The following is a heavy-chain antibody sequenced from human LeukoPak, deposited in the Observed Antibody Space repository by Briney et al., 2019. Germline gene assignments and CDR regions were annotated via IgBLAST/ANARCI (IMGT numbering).Heavy chain of an antibody. CDR1: GFTFSDYY. Sequence: PGGSLRLSCAASGFTFSDYYMSWIRQAPGKGLEWVSSISSSSSYIYYADSVKGRFTISRDNAKNSLYLQMNSLRAEDTAVYYCARESSGSGSYYYYYYYGMDVWGQGTTVTVSS. CDR2: ISSSSSYI. D-gene: IGHD3-10*01. CDR3: ARESSGSGSYYYYYYYGMDV. V-gene: IGHV3-11*06. J-gene: IGHJ6*02.